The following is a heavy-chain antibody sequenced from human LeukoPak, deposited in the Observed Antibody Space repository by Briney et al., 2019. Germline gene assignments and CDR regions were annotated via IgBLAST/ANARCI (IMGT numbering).Heavy chain of an antibody. CDR2: ISYDGSMK. CDR1: GFTFSSYG. J-gene: IGHJ1*01. D-gene: IGHD1-26*01. CDR3: ARDPDLRWELPYFQH. Sequence: GGSLRLSCVASGFTFSSYGMHWVRQAPGKGLEWVADISYDGSMKYYADSVKGRFTISRDNSKNTLHLQMNSLRSEDTAVYYCARDPDLRWELPYFQHWGQGTLVTVSS. V-gene: IGHV3-30*03.